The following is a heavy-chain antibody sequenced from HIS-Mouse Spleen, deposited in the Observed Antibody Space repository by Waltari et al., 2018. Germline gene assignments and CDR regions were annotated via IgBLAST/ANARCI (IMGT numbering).Heavy chain of an antibody. CDR3: AKASFYSSGWFDP. CDR2: ISYDGSNK. CDR1: AFTFSSFG. V-gene: IGHV3-30*18. Sequence: QVQLVESGGGVVQPGRSLRLPCAASAFTFSSFGRTWVRQAPGKGLEWVAVISYDGSNKYYADSVKGRFTISRDNSKNTLYLQMNSLRAEETAVYYCAKASFYSSGWFDPWGQGTLVTVSS. J-gene: IGHJ5*02. D-gene: IGHD6-19*01.